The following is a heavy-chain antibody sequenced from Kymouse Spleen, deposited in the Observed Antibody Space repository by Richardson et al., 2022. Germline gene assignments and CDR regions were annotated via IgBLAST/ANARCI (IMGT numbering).Heavy chain of an antibody. Sequence: QVQLVESGGGVVQPGRSLRLSCAASGFTFSSYGMHWVRQAPGKGLEWVAVIWYDGSNKYYADSVKGRFTISRDNSKNTLYLQMNSLRAEDTAVYYCASLTGTSFDYWGQGTLVTVSS. CDR3: ASLTGTSFDY. CDR1: GFTFSSYG. D-gene: IGHD1-7*01. J-gene: IGHJ4*02. V-gene: IGHV3-33*01. CDR2: IWYDGSNK.